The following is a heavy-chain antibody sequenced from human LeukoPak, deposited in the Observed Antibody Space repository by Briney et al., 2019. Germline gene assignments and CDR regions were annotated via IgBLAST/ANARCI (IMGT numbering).Heavy chain of an antibody. Sequence: PGGSLRLSCAVSGVTFDDFAMHWVRQAPGKGLEWVSGISCNGGGIVYADSVKGRFTIARDNAKNSLYLQMNSLRAEDTAVYYCARRARTERGVSYGLDYWGQRTLVTVSS. CDR3: ARRARTERGVSYGLDY. CDR1: GVTFDDFA. D-gene: IGHD5-18*01. CDR2: ISCNGGGI. J-gene: IGHJ4*02. V-gene: IGHV3-9*01.